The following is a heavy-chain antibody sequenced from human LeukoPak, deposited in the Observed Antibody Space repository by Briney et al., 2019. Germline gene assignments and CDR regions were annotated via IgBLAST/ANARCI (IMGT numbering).Heavy chain of an antibody. D-gene: IGHD5-12*01. CDR2: ISYDGSNK. CDR1: GFTFSSYA. Sequence: PGGSLRLSCAASGFTFSSYAMHWVRQAPGKGLEWVAVISYDGSNKYYADSVKGRFTISRDNSKNTLYLQMNSLRAEDTAVYYCAKGYSGYDWGLYGAFDIWGQGTMVTVSS. J-gene: IGHJ3*02. CDR3: AKGYSGYDWGLYGAFDI. V-gene: IGHV3-30*04.